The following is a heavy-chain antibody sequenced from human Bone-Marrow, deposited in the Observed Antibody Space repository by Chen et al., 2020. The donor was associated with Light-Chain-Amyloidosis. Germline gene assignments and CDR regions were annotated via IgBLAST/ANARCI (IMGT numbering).Heavy chain of an antibody. Sequence: EVQLVESGGGLVKPGGSLRLSCRASGFTLNSYTMKWVRQDPGKGLEWVSSMNNSGSKIYYADSVKGRFTISRDNAENSVYLQMNSLRVEDTALYYCARGKAVAVFDYGMDVWGQGTTVTVSS. V-gene: IGHV3-21*01. J-gene: IGHJ6*02. CDR3: ARGKAVAVFDYGMDV. CDR2: MNNSGSKI. D-gene: IGHD6-19*01. CDR1: GFTLNSYT.